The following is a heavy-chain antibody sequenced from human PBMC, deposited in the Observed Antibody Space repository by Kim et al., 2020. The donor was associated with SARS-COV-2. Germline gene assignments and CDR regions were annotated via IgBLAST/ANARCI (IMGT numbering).Heavy chain of an antibody. V-gene: IGHV3-74*01. D-gene: IGHD3-9*01. Sequence: ADSVKGGFTISRDNAKNTLFLQMNSLRAEDTAVYYCTRGAGGVIFATPADYWGRGTLVTVSS. J-gene: IGHJ4*02. CDR3: TRGAGGVIFATPADY.